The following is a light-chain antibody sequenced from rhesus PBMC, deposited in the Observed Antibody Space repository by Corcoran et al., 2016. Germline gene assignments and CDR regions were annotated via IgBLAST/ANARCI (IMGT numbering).Light chain of an antibody. J-gene: IGLJ6*01. CDR1: SDCRNYE. Sequence: QPVLTQASSASAYLGDSVTLTCTRSSDCRNYEDDWYQQRPGKGPQCVMREGTGGIEGFKGDGIPDRFSGSGSGLNRYLTIKNIQEEDASDYHCGADHGIGTTFVYVFVGGTKLTV. CDR3: GADHGIGTTFVYV. V-gene: IGLV9-84*01. CDR2: EGTGGIEG.